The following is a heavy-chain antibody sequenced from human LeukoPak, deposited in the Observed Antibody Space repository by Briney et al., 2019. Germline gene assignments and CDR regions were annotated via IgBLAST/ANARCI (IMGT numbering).Heavy chain of an antibody. J-gene: IGHJ2*01. V-gene: IGHV4-61*08. Sequence: PSQTLSLTCTVSGGSITSGDYYWGWIRQPPGKGLEWIGYIYYSGSTNYNPSLKSRVTISVDTSKNQFSLKLSSVTAADTAVYYCARDIRSCTNGVCYWYFDLWGRGTLVTVSS. CDR3: ARDIRSCTNGVCYWYFDL. D-gene: IGHD2-8*01. CDR1: GGSITSGDYY. CDR2: IYYSGST.